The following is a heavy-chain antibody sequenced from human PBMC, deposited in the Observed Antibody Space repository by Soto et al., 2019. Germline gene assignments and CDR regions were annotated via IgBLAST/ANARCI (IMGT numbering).Heavy chain of an antibody. D-gene: IGHD1-26*01. J-gene: IGHJ4*02. V-gene: IGHV3-33*01. CDR2: TRHDGSNT. CDR1: GFNFRDYG. CDR3: ARDGVGITTFFGYLDY. Sequence: QVQLVQSGGGVVQPGRSLTLSCEASGFNFRDYGMHWVRQAPGKGLEWVAITRHDGSNTQYADSVRGRFTISRDNSKNKVYLQNDSLRGEDTALNYCARDGVGITTFFGYLDYWGQGTLITVSS.